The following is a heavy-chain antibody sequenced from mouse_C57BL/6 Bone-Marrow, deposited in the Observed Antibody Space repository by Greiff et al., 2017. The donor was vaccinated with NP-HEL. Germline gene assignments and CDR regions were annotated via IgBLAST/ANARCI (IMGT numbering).Heavy chain of an antibody. CDR2: ISYDGSH. D-gene: IGHD1-1*01. Sequence: ESGPGLVKPSQSLSLTCSVTGYSITSGYYWNWIRQFPGNKLEWMGYISYDGSHNYNPSLKNRISITRDTSKNQFFLKLKSVTTEDTATYYCARHYYGSSYRYWYFDVWGTGTTVTVSS. CDR1: GYSITSGYY. J-gene: IGHJ1*03. CDR3: ARHYYGSSYRYWYFDV. V-gene: IGHV3-6*01.